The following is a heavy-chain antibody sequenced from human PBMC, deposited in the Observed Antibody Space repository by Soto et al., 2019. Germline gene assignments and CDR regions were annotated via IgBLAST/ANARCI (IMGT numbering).Heavy chain of an antibody. CDR2: INPSGGSS. CDR1: GYIFTSYY. Sequence: QVQLVQSGTEVKKPGASVKVSCKASGYIFTSYYIHWVGQAPGQGLEWMGIINPSGGSSIYAQKFQGRVTMTRDTSTTTVYMDLSSLRSEDTAVYYCARVGPGAGTHYFDYWGQGTLVTVSS. CDR3: ARVGPGAGTHYFDY. V-gene: IGHV1-46*01. J-gene: IGHJ4*02.